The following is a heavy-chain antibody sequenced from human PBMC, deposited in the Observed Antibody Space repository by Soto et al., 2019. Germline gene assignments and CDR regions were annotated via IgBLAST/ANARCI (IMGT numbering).Heavy chain of an antibody. CDR3: ARAKWQTNRHFDY. V-gene: IGHV3-48*03. CDR1: GFTFSSYE. D-gene: IGHD5-12*01. J-gene: IGHJ4*02. Sequence: GGSLRLSCAASGFTFSSYEMNWVRQAPGKGLEWVSYISSSGNTIYYADSVKGRFTISRDNAKNSLYLQMNSLRAEDTAVYYCARAKWQTNRHFDYWGQGTLVTVSS. CDR2: ISSSGNTI.